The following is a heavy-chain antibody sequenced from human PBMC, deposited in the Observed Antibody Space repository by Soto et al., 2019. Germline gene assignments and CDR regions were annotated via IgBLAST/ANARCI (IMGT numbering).Heavy chain of an antibody. D-gene: IGHD3-22*01. Sequence: VSGPTLVNPTQTLTLTCTFSGFSLSTGGVGVGWIRQPPGKALEWLALIYWDDDKRYSPSLKSRLTITKDTSKNQVVLTMTNMDPVDTATYYCAHRPFRGYDSSGYYPPGFDYWGQGTLVTVSS. V-gene: IGHV2-5*02. J-gene: IGHJ4*02. CDR1: GFSLSTGGVG. CDR3: AHRPFRGYDSSGYYPPGFDY. CDR2: IYWDDDK.